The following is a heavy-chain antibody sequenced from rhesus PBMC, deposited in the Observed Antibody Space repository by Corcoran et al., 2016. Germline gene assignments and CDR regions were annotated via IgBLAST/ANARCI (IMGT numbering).Heavy chain of an antibody. CDR2: ISYRGST. V-gene: IGHV4-122*02. D-gene: IGHD4-29*01. CDR1: GYSISSGYG. Sequence: QLQLQESDPGLVKPSETLSLTCAVSGYSISSGYGWTWIRHPPGKGLQWIGYISYRGSTSSNPSLKSRVTSSRDTSKNQFSLKLSSVTAADTAVYYCARDPYGSSYYFDYWGQGVLVTVSS. J-gene: IGHJ4*01. CDR3: ARDPYGSSYYFDY.